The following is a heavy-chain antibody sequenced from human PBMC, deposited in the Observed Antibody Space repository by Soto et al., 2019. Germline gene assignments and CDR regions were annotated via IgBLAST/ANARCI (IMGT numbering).Heavy chain of an antibody. CDR1: GGTFSSYA. D-gene: IGHD3-22*01. CDR3: ARVPTDYHDNSGNYFLDY. Sequence: SVKVSCKASGGTFSSYAISWVRQAPGRGLEWMGGIIPIFGTANYAQKFQGRVTITADETTSTAYMELSSLRSEDTAVYYCARVPTDYHDNSGNYFLDYWGQGTLVTVSS. V-gene: IGHV1-69*13. J-gene: IGHJ4*02. CDR2: IIPIFGTA.